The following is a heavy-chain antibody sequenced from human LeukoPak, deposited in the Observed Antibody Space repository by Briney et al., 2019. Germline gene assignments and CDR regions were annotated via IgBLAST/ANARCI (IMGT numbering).Heavy chain of an antibody. CDR3: ARGRDSSEGYFDY. CDR1: GFTFSSYW. J-gene: IGHJ4*02. Sequence: GGSLRLSCAASGFTFSSYWMSWVRQAPGKGLEWVANIKQDGSEKYYVDSVKGRLTISRDNAKNSLYLQMNSLRAEDTAVYYCARGRDSSEGYFDYWGQGTLVTVSS. V-gene: IGHV3-7*01. CDR2: IKQDGSEK. D-gene: IGHD6-19*01.